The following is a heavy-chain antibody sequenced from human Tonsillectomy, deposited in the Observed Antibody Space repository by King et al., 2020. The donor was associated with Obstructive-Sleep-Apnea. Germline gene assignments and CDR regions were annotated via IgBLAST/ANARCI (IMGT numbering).Heavy chain of an antibody. CDR1: VDSVSSNSAA. D-gene: IGHD6-25*01. Sequence: VQLQQSGPGLVKPSQTLSLTCAISVDSVSSNSAAWNWIRQSPSRGLEWLGRTYYRSKWYNDYAFSVKSRITSNPDTSKNKFSLQLNSVTPEDTAVYYCAREGGFIAAFLFDYWGQGTLVTVSS. J-gene: IGHJ4*02. V-gene: IGHV6-1*01. CDR3: AREGGFIAAFLFDY. CDR2: TYYRSKWYN.